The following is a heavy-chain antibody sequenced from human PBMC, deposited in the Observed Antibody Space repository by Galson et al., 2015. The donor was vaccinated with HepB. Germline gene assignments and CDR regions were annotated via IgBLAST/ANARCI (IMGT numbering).Heavy chain of an antibody. V-gene: IGHV3-48*03. D-gene: IGHD4-23*01. CDR1: GFTFSSYE. CDR2: ISSSGSTI. J-gene: IGHJ4*02. Sequence: SLRLSCAASGFTFSSYEMNWVRQAPGKGLEWVSYISSSGSTIYYADSVKGRFTISRDNAKNSLYLQMNSLRAEDTAVYYCARGLNDYGGNGPPKEQYYFDYWGQGTLVTVSS. CDR3: ARGLNDYGGNGPPKEQYYFDY.